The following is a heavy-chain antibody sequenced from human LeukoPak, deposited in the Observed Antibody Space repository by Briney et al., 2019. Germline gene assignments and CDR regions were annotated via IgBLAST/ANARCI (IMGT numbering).Heavy chain of an antibody. D-gene: IGHD3-22*01. Sequence: ASVKVSCKASGYTFTGYYMHWVRQAPGQGLEWMGRISPNSGGTNYAQKFQGRVTMTRDTSISTAYMELSRLRSDDTAVHYCARDLVRITMIVGGHDNWFDPWGQGTLVTVSS. CDR1: GYTFTGYY. V-gene: IGHV1-2*06. CDR2: ISPNSGGT. CDR3: ARDLVRITMIVGGHDNWFDP. J-gene: IGHJ5*02.